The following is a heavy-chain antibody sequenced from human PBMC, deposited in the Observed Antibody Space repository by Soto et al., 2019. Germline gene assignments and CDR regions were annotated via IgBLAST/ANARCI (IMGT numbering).Heavy chain of an antibody. J-gene: IGHJ3*02. V-gene: IGHV4-30-2*01. Sequence: SETLSLTCAVSGGSISSGGSSWSWIRQPPGKGLEWIGYIYHSGSTYYNPSLKSRVTISVDRSKNQFSLKLSSVTAADTAVYYGARELDTWGQGTTVTVSS. CDR2: IYHSGST. CDR1: GGSISSGGSS. CDR3: ARELDT.